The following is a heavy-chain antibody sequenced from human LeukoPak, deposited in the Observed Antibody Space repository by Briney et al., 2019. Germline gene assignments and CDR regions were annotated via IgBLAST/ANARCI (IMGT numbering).Heavy chain of an antibody. J-gene: IGHJ6*02. D-gene: IGHD1-26*01. CDR2: ISYDGSNK. CDR1: GFTFSSYG. V-gene: IGHV3-30*18. CDR3: AKDTRVYGMDV. Sequence: GGSLRLSCAASGFTFSSYGMHWVRQAPGKGLEWVAVISYDGSNKYYADSVKGRSTISRDNSENTLYLQMNSLRAEDTAVYYCAKDTRVYGMDVWGQGTTVTVSS.